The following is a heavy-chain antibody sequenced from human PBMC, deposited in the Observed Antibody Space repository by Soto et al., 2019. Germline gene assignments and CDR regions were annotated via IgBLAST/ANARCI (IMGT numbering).Heavy chain of an antibody. D-gene: IGHD4-17*01. Sequence: QVQLVQSGAEVKKPGSSVKVSCKASGGTFSSYAISWVRQAPGQGLEWMGGIIPICGTANYAQKFQGRVTIPADESTGPAYMELSSLRSEDTAVYYCARVTHDYSTIQWFDPWGQGTLVTVSS. CDR2: IIPICGTA. CDR3: ARVTHDYSTIQWFDP. CDR1: GGTFSSYA. J-gene: IGHJ5*02. V-gene: IGHV1-69*12.